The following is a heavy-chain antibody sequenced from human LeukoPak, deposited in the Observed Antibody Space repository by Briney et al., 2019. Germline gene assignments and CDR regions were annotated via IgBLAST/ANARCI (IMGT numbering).Heavy chain of an antibody. CDR1: GFTFDDYA. CDR3: AKGAPRLYIAAAGYFDY. V-gene: IGHV3-9*01. J-gene: IGHJ4*02. CDR2: ISWKSGGI. Sequence: GGSLRLSCAASGFTFDDYAMHWVRQAPGKGLEWVSGISWKSGGIGYADSVKGRFTISRDNAKNSLYLQMNSLRAEDTALYYCAKGAPRLYIAAAGYFDYWGQGTLVTVSS. D-gene: IGHD6-13*01.